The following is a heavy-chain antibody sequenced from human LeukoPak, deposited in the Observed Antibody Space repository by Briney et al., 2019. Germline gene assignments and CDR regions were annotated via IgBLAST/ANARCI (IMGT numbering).Heavy chain of an antibody. CDR1: GGSFNTYY. J-gene: IGHJ6*04. D-gene: IGHD3/OR15-3a*01. CDR2: INHKGTT. CDR3: ARWTPRTEMKGPNYYYGMDV. Sequence: SETLSLTCAVYGGSFNTYYWSWIRQPPGKGLEWIGEINHKGTTNYYPSLKSRVIISVDPSRSQFSLKVTSVTAADTAVYYCARWTPRTEMKGPNYYYGMDVWGKGKTVTVSS. V-gene: IGHV4-34*01.